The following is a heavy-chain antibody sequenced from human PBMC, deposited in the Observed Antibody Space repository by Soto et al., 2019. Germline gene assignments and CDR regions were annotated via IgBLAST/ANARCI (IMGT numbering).Heavy chain of an antibody. J-gene: IGHJ6*02. CDR2: IYHAGSV. CDR1: CCSIASGYY. V-gene: IGHV4-38-2*01. CDR3: ARTFDYYGMDV. Sequence: SETLSLTCAVSCCSIASGYYWAWIRQSPGKGLEWIGSIYHAGSVYYNPSLNSRVAVSLDTSKNHFSLKLTSVTAADTAVYYCARTFDYYGMDVWGQGTTVTVSS.